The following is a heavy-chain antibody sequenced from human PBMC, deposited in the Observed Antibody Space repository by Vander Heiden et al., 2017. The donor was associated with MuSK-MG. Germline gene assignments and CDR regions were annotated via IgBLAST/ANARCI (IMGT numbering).Heavy chain of an antibody. CDR1: AYTFTRYD. J-gene: IGHJ5*02. D-gene: IGHD3-10*01. V-gene: IGHV1-8*03. Sequence: QVQLVQSGAEAKKPGASVKVSCKASAYTFTRYDINWVRQATGQGLEWMGWMNTNSGNTGYAQKCQGRVTITRNTSISTAYMELSSLRSEEKAVYYCARLAYYYGSGSYVFDPWGQGTLVTVSS. CDR3: ARLAYYYGSGSYVFDP. CDR2: MNTNSGNT.